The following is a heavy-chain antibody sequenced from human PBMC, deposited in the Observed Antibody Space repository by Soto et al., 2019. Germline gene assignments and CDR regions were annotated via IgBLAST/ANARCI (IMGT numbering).Heavy chain of an antibody. J-gene: IGHJ6*04. CDR3: AKDGGGYNYGYVMLDKYYYGMDV. CDR1: GFTFSTYA. D-gene: IGHD5-18*01. Sequence: QVQLVESGGGVVQPGRSLRLSCAASGFTFSTYAMHWVRQAPGKGLEWVAVISYDGTNKYYADSVRGRFTISRDNSKNALCVQMNSLRAEDTAVYYCAKDGGGYNYGYVMLDKYYYGMDVWGEGTTVTVSS. V-gene: IGHV3-30-3*01. CDR2: ISYDGTNK.